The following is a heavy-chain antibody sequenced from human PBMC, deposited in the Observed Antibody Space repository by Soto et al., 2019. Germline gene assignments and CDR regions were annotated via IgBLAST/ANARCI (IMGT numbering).Heavy chain of an antibody. J-gene: IGHJ4*01. CDR3: AISSLTFIGEVVTDFDF. D-gene: IGHD6-19*01. CDR2: MSSSGDT. V-gene: IGHV4-4*09. CDR1: GASVSSYY. Sequence: ETLSLTCAVSGASVSSYYWSWVRQAPGKGLEWLAYMSSSGDTISNPALKSRITISLNMSRNHFSLILSSLTVADTAVYYCAISSLTFIGEVVTDFDFWGQGTMVTVSS.